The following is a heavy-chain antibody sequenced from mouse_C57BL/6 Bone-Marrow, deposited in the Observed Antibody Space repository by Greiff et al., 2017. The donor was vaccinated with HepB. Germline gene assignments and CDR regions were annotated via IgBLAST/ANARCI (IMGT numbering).Heavy chain of an antibody. D-gene: IGHD2-3*01. CDR1: GYTFTSYW. CDR3: ASLYDGYLYYAMDY. Sequence: VQLQQPGAELVKPGASVKLSCKASGYTFTSYWMQWVKQRPGQGLEWIGEIDPSDSYTNYNQKFKGTATLTVDTSSSTAYMQLSSLTSEDSAVYYCASLYDGYLYYAMDYWGQGTSVTVSS. V-gene: IGHV1-50*01. J-gene: IGHJ4*01. CDR2: IDPSDSYT.